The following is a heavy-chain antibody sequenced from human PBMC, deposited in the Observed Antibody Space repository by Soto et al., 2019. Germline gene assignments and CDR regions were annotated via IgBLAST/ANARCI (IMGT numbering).Heavy chain of an antibody. CDR3: AKDKPGTTSFDY. J-gene: IGHJ4*02. D-gene: IGHD1-1*01. CDR1: GFTISSNA. Sequence: PGGSLRLSCAASGFTISSNAMYWVRQAPGKGLEWVSGISDRGDTTHYADSVKGRFTISRDTSKNNLYLQLNTLRADDTAVYYCAKDKPGTTSFDYWGQGTLVTVSS. V-gene: IGHV3-23*01. CDR2: ISDRGDTT.